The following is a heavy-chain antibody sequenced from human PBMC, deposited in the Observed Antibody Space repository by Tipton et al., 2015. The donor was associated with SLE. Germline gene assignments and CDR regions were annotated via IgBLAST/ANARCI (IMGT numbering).Heavy chain of an antibody. V-gene: IGHV4-59*12. CDR1: GGSISSYY. D-gene: IGHD5-12*01. J-gene: IGHJ4*02. CDR3: ARRWSATITY. Sequence: TLSLTCTVSGGSISSYYWSWIRQPPGKGLQWIGAMFYTGSAHYNPSLKGRVAISVDTSKNQFSLKVSSVTAADTAVYYCARRWSATITYWGQGTLVTVSS. CDR2: MFYTGSA.